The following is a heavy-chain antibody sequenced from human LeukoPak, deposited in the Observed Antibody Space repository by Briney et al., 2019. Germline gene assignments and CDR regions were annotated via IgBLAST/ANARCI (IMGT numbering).Heavy chain of an antibody. D-gene: IGHD2-2*01. Sequence: GGSLRLSCAASGFTFSTYWMSWVRQAPGKGLEWVANIKQDVSEKYYVDSVKGRFTISRDNAKNSLYLQMNSLRAEDTAVYYCARVQRKYQLPRLNDYDYMDVWGKGTTVTISS. CDR2: IKQDVSEK. V-gene: IGHV3-7*01. CDR1: GFTFSTYW. J-gene: IGHJ6*03. CDR3: ARVQRKYQLPRLNDYDYMDV.